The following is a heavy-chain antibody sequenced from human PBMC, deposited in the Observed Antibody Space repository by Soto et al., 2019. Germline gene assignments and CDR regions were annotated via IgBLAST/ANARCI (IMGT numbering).Heavy chain of an antibody. CDR1: GFTFSSYD. Sequence: EVQLVESGGGLVQPGGSLRLSCAASGFTFSSYDMHWVRQATGKGLEWVSAIGTAGATYYPGSVKGRLTISRENAKNSSYLQLNSLRAAETAVYYCARGQRLVKGYSLSFDIWGQGTMVTVSS. D-gene: IGHD6-25*01. CDR3: ARGQRLVKGYSLSFDI. CDR2: IGTAGAT. J-gene: IGHJ3*02. V-gene: IGHV3-13*01.